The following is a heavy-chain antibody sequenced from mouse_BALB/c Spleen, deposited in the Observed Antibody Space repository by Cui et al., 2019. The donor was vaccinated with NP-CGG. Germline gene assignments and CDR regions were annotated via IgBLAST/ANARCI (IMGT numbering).Heavy chain of an antibody. D-gene: IGHD1-1*01. Sequence: QVPLQQLEHELVKPVASVKLSCKASGYTFTSYWMHWVKQRPGRGLEWIGRIDPNSGGTKYNEKFKSKATLTVDKPSSTAYMQLSSLTSEDSAVYYCARYDYYGSSYFDYWGQGTTLTVSS. V-gene: IGHV1-72*01. CDR1: GYTFTSYW. CDR2: IDPNSGGT. J-gene: IGHJ2*01. CDR3: ARYDYYGSSYFDY.